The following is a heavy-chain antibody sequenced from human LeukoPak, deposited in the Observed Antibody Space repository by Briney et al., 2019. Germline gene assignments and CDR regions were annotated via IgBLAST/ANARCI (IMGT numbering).Heavy chain of an antibody. D-gene: IGHD1-26*01. J-gene: IGHJ4*02. CDR3: ARGNVVGATRPFDY. CDR1: GFTFNNYA. CDR2: IGSNGEST. V-gene: IGHV3-64*02. Sequence: GGSLRLSCAGSGFTFNNYAMYWARQAPGKGLENVAGIGSNGESTYYADSVKGRFTISRDNSKNTLFLQMGSLRAEDMAVYYCARGNVVGATRPFDYWGQGTLVTVSS.